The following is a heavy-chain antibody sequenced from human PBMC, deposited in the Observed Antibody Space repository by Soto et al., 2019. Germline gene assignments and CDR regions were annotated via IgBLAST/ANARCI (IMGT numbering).Heavy chain of an antibody. CDR3: ASYQHWNYGSGLY. CDR2: IYYSGST. D-gene: IGHD1-7*01. J-gene: IGHJ4*02. V-gene: IGHV4-39*01. CDR1: GGSISSSSYY. Sequence: SETLSLTCTVSGGSISSSSYYWGWIRQPPGKGLEWIGSIYYSGSTYYNPSLKSRVTISVDTSKNQFSLKLSSVTAADTAVYYCASYQHWNYGSGLYWGQGTLVTVSS.